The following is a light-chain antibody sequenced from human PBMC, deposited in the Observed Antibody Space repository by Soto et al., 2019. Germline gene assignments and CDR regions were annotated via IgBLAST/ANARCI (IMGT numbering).Light chain of an antibody. CDR2: AAS. CDR3: QQNYSTPMYT. CDR1: QSISSH. J-gene: IGKJ2*01. V-gene: IGKV1-39*01. Sequence: DIQMTQSPSSLSASVGDRVTITSRASQSISSHLNWYQQKPGKAPKLLIYAASSLQSGVPSRFSGSGSGTDFTLTTSSMQPEDFATYYCQQNYSTPMYTFGQGTKLEIK.